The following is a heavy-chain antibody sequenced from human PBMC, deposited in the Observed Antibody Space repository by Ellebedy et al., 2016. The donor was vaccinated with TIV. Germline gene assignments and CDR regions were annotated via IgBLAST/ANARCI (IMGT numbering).Heavy chain of an antibody. V-gene: IGHV4-34*01. J-gene: IGHJ4*02. D-gene: IGHD4-17*01. CDR3: ARGDYGDYGRRRIGY. Sequence: GSLRLXXAVYGGSFSGYYWSWIRQPPGKGLEWIGEIYHSGSTNYNPSLKSRVTISVDTSKNQFSLKLSSVTAADTAVYYCARGDYGDYGRRRIGYWGQGTLVTVSS. CDR2: IYHSGST. CDR1: GGSFSGYY.